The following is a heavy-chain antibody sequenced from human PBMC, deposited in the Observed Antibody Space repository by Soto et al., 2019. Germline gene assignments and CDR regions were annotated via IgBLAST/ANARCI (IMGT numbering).Heavy chain of an antibody. V-gene: IGHV1-69*02. CDR2: IIPILGIT. Sequence: SVKVSCKASGGTFSSYTISWVRQAPGQGLEWMGRIIPILGITNYAQKLQGRVTMTTDTSTSTAYMELRSLRSDDTAVYYCARARGYYYYYYGMDVWGQRTTVTVSS. CDR3: ARARGYYYYYYGMDV. J-gene: IGHJ6*02. CDR1: GGTFSSYT.